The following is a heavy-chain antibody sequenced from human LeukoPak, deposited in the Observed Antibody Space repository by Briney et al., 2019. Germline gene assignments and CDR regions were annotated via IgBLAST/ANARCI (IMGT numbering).Heavy chain of an antibody. CDR3: ARDRPPAAAKDAFDI. CDR1: GGTFSSYA. Sequence: VASVKVSCKASGGTFSSYAISWVRQAPGQGLEWMGRIIPILGIANYAQKFQGRVTITADKSTSTAYMELSSLRSEDTAVYYCARDRPPAAAKDAFDIWGQGTMVTVSS. J-gene: IGHJ3*02. CDR2: IIPILGIA. D-gene: IGHD6-13*01. V-gene: IGHV1-69*04.